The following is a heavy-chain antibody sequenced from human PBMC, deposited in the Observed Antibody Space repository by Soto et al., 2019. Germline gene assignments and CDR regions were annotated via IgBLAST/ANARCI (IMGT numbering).Heavy chain of an antibody. CDR3: ARGSHYYYGMDL. CDR2: TYYTSKWYN. Sequence: QLQLRQSGPGLVRPSQTLSLTCGISGDSVSRNTAAWNWIRQSPSRGLEWLGRTYYTSKWYNNYATSMKSRITINSDTSKNQVSLQLNSVTPEDTAVYYCARGSHYYYGMDLWGQGTTVTVSS. V-gene: IGHV6-1*01. D-gene: IGHD3-10*01. CDR1: GDSVSRNTAA. J-gene: IGHJ6*02.